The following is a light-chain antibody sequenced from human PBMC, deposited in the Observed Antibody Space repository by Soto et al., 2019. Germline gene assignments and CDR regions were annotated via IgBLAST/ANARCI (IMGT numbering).Light chain of an antibody. CDR1: QGISSY. J-gene: IGKJ4*01. CDR3: QQLNSYPF. Sequence: IQLTQCPSSLSASVGDRVTITCRASQGISSYLAWYQQKPGKAPKLLIYAASTLQSGVPSRFSGSGSGTDFTLTISSLQPEDFATYYCQQLNSYPFFGGGTKVEIK. CDR2: AAS. V-gene: IGKV1-9*01.